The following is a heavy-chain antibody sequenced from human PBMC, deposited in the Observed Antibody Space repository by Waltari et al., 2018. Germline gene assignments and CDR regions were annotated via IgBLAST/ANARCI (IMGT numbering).Heavy chain of an antibody. CDR2: IYHSGST. Sequence: QVQLQESGPGLVKPSETLSLTCAVSGYSISSGYYWGWIRQPPGKGLEWIGSIYHSGSTYYNPSLKSRVTISVDTSKNKFSLKLSSVTAADTAVYYCARDWDGDNYYYYYMDVWGKGTTVTVSS. D-gene: IGHD4-17*01. J-gene: IGHJ6*03. V-gene: IGHV4-38-2*02. CDR1: GYSISSGYY. CDR3: ARDWDGDNYYYYYMDV.